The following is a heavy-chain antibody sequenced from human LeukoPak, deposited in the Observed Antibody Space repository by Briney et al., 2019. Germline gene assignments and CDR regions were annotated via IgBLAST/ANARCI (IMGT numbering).Heavy chain of an antibody. CDR3: TTKVTRGNSGDDYDD. V-gene: IGHV3-30*03. D-gene: IGHD5-12*01. CDR2: ISSDGNDK. Sequence: GGSLRLSCAVSGVTFRSYGMHWVRQAPGKGLEWVALISSDGNDKLYGDSVRGRLTISRDDSKSTLYLQTNSLRAEDTAVYYCTTKVTRGNSGDDYDDWGQGTLVTVSS. CDR1: GVTFRSYG. J-gene: IGHJ4*02.